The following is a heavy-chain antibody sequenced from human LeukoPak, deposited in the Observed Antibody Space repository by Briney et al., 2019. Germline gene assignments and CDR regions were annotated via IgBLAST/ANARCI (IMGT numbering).Heavy chain of an antibody. CDR1: GGSISSYY. D-gene: IGHD5-24*01. CDR3: ARGPRVEMATISSGGPFGPTRY. J-gene: IGHJ4*02. V-gene: IGHV4-4*07. Sequence: SETLSLTCTVSGGSISSYYWSWIRQPAGKGLEWIGRIYTSGSANYNPSLKSRVTMSVDTSKNQFSLKLSSVTAEDTAVYYCARGPRVEMATISSGGPFGPTRYWGQGTLVTVSS. CDR2: IYTSGSA.